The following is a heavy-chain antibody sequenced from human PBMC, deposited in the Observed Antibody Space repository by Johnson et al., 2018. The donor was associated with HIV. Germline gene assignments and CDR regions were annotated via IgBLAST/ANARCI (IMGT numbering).Heavy chain of an antibody. CDR3: ARDMRWSKAFDI. Sequence: VQLVESGGALVQPGRSLRLSCAPSGFTFDDYAVHWVRQVPGKGLEWVSSISWNGDDIGYADSVKGRFSISRDNAKNSLYLQMNSLRAEDTALYYCARDMRWSKAFDIWGQGTMVTVSS. J-gene: IGHJ3*02. CDR2: ISWNGDDI. CDR1: GFTFDDYA. V-gene: IGHV3-9*01. D-gene: IGHD3-3*01.